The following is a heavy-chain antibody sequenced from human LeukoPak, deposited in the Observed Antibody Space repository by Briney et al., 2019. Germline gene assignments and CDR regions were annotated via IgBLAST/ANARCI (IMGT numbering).Heavy chain of an antibody. CDR2: ISKDGSAT. V-gene: IGHV3-74*01. Sequence: GGSLRLSCAASGFTFSTSWMHWVRQTPGKGPVWVSRISKDGSATNYAGSVKGRFTISRDNAKNTLDLQMNSLRVDDTALYYCVRELGAPGYFQHWGQGILVTVSS. J-gene: IGHJ1*01. D-gene: IGHD7-27*01. CDR3: VRELGAPGYFQH. CDR1: GFTFSTSW.